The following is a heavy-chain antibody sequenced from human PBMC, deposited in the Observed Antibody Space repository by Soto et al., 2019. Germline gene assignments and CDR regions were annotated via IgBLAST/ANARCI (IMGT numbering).Heavy chain of an antibody. D-gene: IGHD3-3*01. Sequence: QVQLVESGGGVVQPGRSLRLSCAASGFTFSSYGIYWVRQAPGKGLEWGAVISYDGSKKYYADSVKGRFTISRDNSKNTLYLQRNSLTAEDTAVYYCAKVGEGFSWLYYFDYWGQGTLVTVSS. CDR3: AKVGEGFSWLYYFDY. CDR2: ISYDGSKK. CDR1: GFTFSSYG. V-gene: IGHV3-30*18. J-gene: IGHJ4*02.